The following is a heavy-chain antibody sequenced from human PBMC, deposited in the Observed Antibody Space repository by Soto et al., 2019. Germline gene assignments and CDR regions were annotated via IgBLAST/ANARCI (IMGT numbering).Heavy chain of an antibody. D-gene: IGHD6-13*01. V-gene: IGHV1-46*03. CDR3: ARSRGAAAGINWFDH. Sequence: ASVKGSGKASADTCSDYYMHCVRHAPGQGLEWMGIINPNSGITNYAQNFQRRVTMTRDTSTSTVYMELSSLTPEDTAVSYCARSRGAAAGINWFDHWGQGTMVTVYS. CDR1: ADTCSDYY. J-gene: IGHJ5*02. CDR2: INPNSGIT.